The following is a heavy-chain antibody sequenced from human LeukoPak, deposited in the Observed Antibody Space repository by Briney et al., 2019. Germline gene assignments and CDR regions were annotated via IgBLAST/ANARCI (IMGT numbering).Heavy chain of an antibody. CDR1: GYTFTSYD. Sequence: GASVKVSCKASGYTFTSYDINWVRQATGQGLEWMGWMNPNSGNTGYAQKFQGRVTMTRNTSISTAYMELSSLRSEDTAVYYCARGGWGYSNYNCYGMDVWGQGTTVTVSS. CDR2: MNPNSGNT. D-gene: IGHD4-4*01. CDR3: ARGGWGYSNYNCYGMDV. J-gene: IGHJ6*02. V-gene: IGHV1-8*01.